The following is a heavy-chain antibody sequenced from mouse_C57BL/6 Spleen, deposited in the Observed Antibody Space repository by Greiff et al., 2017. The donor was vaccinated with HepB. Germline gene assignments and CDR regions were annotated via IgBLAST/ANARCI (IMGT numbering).Heavy chain of an antibody. CDR1: GYTFTSYW. CDR3: ARQLRLGVDY. CDR2: IDPSDSYT. V-gene: IGHV1-59*01. J-gene: IGHJ2*01. D-gene: IGHD3-2*02. Sequence: VQLQQPGAELVRPGTSVKLSCKASGYTFTSYWMHWVKQRPGQGLEWIGVIDPSDSYTNYNQKFKGKATLTVDTSSSTAYMQLSSLTSEDSAVYYCARQLRLGVDYWGQGTTLTVSS.